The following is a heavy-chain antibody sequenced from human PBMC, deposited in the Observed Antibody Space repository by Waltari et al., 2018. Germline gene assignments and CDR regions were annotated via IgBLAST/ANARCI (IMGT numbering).Heavy chain of an antibody. V-gene: IGHV1-46*01. CDR3: ARAISGAGGAFDI. CDR1: GYTFTSYY. J-gene: IGHJ3*02. Sequence: QVQLVQSGAEVKKPGASVKVSCKASGYTFTSYYMHWVRQAPGQGLEWMGIIKPSGGSTSYAQKFQGRVTMTRDTSTSTVYMELSSLRSEDTAVYYCARAISGAGGAFDIWGQGTMVTVSS. D-gene: IGHD3-16*01. CDR2: IKPSGGST.